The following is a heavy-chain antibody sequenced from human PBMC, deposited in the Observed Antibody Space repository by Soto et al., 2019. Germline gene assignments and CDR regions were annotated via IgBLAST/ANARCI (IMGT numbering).Heavy chain of an antibody. J-gene: IGHJ3*02. V-gene: IGHV1-18*04. Sequence: QVQLVQSGAEVKKPGASVKVSCKASGYTFTSYGISWVRQAPGQGLEWMGWISAYNGNTNYAQKLQGRVTMTTDTATSTADMELRSLRSDDTAVYYCARDRITMIVVALEGAFDIWGQGTMVTVSS. D-gene: IGHD3-22*01. CDR2: ISAYNGNT. CDR1: GYTFTSYG. CDR3: ARDRITMIVVALEGAFDI.